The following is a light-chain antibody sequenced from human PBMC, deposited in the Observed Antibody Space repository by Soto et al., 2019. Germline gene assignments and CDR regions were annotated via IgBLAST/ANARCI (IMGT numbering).Light chain of an antibody. CDR3: QQYDNWPPYT. CDR2: GAS. J-gene: IGKJ2*01. CDR1: QSVGSN. V-gene: IGKV3-15*01. Sequence: EIVMTQSPATLSVSPGERVTLSCRASQSVGSNLAWYQQKPGQAPRLLIYGASTRATGIPARFSGSGSGTEFTLTISSLQSEDFAVYYCQQYDNWPPYTFGQGTNLEIK.